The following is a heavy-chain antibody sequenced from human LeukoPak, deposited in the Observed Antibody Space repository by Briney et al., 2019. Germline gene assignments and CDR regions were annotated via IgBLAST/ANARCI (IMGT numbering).Heavy chain of an antibody. CDR2: INPRNGDT. CDR3: ARVGSSGWYVHPTLDY. Sequence: ASVKGSFKASGYTCSDEYIYGVGQAPRQGLEWMAWINPRNGDTNYAQKFQGRVTMTRDTSISPAYMELSRLISDDTAVYYCARVGSSGWYVHPTLDYWGQGTLVTVSS. CDR1: GYTCSDEY. D-gene: IGHD6-19*01. J-gene: IGHJ4*02. V-gene: IGHV1-2*02.